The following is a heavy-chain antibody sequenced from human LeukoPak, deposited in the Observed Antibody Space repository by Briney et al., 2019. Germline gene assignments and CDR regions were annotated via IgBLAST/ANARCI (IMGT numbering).Heavy chain of an antibody. Sequence: KPGGSLRLSCAASGFTFSSYSRNWVRQAPGEGLEWVSSISSSSSYIYYADSVKGPFTMSRDNAKNSLYLQMNSLRAEDTAVYYCARRRGGPIRYFDWLSSTDYYYCMDVWGKGTTVTVSS. D-gene: IGHD3-9*01. CDR1: GFTFSSYS. J-gene: IGHJ6*04. V-gene: IGHV3-21*03. CDR3: ARRRGGPIRYFDWLSSTDYYYCMDV. CDR2: ISSSSSYI.